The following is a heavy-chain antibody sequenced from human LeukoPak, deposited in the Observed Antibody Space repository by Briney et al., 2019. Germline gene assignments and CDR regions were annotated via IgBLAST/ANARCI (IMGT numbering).Heavy chain of an antibody. J-gene: IGHJ4*02. CDR2: ISYDGSNK. D-gene: IGHD6-13*01. CDR1: GFTFSSYG. CDR3: AKYRSSSWSFDY. Sequence: GGSLRLSCAASGFTFSSYGMHWVRQAPGKGLEWVAVISYDGSNKYCADSVKGRFTISRDDSKNTLYLQMNSLRAEDTAVYYCAKYRSSSWSFDYWGQGTLVTVSS. V-gene: IGHV3-30*18.